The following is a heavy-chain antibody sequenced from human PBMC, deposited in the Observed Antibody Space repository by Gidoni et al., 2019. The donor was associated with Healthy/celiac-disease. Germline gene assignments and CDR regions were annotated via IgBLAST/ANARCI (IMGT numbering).Heavy chain of an antibody. CDR1: GFTFSNAW. V-gene: IGHV3-15*01. J-gene: IGHJ4*02. Sequence: EVQLVESGGGWGKHGGSLRLSCAAYGFTFSNAWMSWVRQAPGKGLEWVGLLKSKTDGGPTDYAAPVKGRFTISRDASKNTLYLQMNSLNTEDTAVYYCTTDLCSSDNFDYWGQGTLVTVSS. D-gene: IGHD6-6*01. CDR3: TTDLCSSDNFDY. CDR2: LKSKTDGGPT.